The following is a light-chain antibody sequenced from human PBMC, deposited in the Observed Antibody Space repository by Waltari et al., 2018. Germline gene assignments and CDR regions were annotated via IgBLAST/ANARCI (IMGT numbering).Light chain of an antibody. CDR3: MQSTKDRT. CDR2: KVT. J-gene: IGKJ1*01. V-gene: IGKV2D-29*02. CDR1: QNLLHRNGNTY. Sequence: EIVMTQTPVSLPVTPGEPASIPCRSSQNLLHRNGNTYLHWYLQKPGQSPRLLIYKVTNRDSGVPDRFSGSGSGTDFTLKISRVEPEDVGVYYCMQSTKDRTFGQGTKVEIK.